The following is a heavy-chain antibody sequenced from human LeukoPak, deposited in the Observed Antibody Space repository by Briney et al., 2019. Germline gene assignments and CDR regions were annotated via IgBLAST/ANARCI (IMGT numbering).Heavy chain of an antibody. D-gene: IGHD3-22*01. V-gene: IGHV3-7*01. Sequence: GGPLRLSCAASGFTFSSYWMSWVRQAPGKGLEWVANIKQDGSEKYYVDSVKGRFTISRDNAKNSLYLQMNSLRAEDTAVYYCARESYDSSGYDNWFGPWGQGTLVTVSS. CDR1: GFTFSSYW. J-gene: IGHJ5*02. CDR3: ARESYDSSGYDNWFGP. CDR2: IKQDGSEK.